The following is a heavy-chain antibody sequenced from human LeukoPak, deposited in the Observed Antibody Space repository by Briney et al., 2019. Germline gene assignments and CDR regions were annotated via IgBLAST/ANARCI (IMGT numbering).Heavy chain of an antibody. V-gene: IGHV1-69*04. CDR1: GGTFSSYA. Sequence: ASVKVSCKASGGTFSSYAISWVRQAPGQGLEWMGRIIPILGIANYAQKFQGRATITADKSTSTAYMELSSLRSEDTAVYYCATSYGSGISARWFDPWGQGTLVTVSS. D-gene: IGHD3-10*01. J-gene: IGHJ5*02. CDR3: ATSYGSGISARWFDP. CDR2: IIPILGIA.